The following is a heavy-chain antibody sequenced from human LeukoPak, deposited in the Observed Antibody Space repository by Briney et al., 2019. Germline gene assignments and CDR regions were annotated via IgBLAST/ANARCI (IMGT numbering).Heavy chain of an antibody. Sequence: PSETLSLTCTVSGGSISSYYWSWIRQPPGKGLEWIGYISYTGSMNYNPSLKSRVTMSVDTSKNQFSLKLSSVTAADTAVYYCARVLGAADAFDIWGQGTMVTVSS. CDR3: ARVLGAADAFDI. CDR2: ISYTGSM. V-gene: IGHV4-59*01. CDR1: GGSISSYY. D-gene: IGHD1-26*01. J-gene: IGHJ3*02.